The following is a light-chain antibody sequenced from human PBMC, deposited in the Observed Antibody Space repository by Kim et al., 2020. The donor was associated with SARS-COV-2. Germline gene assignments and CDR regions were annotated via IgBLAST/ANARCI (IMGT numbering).Light chain of an antibody. CDR3: SSYTSSNSFV. V-gene: IGLV2-18*02. CDR2: EVG. J-gene: IGLJ1*01. CDR1: SSDVGSYNR. Sequence: GQSVTISCTGTSSDVGSYNRVSWYQQPPGTAPKLMIYEVGNRPSGVPDRFSGSKSDNTASLTISGLQAEDEADYYCSSYTSSNSFVFGTGTQLTVL.